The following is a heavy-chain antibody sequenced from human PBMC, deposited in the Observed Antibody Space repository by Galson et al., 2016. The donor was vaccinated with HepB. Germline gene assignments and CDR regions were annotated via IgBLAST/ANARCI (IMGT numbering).Heavy chain of an antibody. Sequence: SLRLSCAGSGFSFSSYGIHWVRQAPGKGLEWVSGISIFGGETFYADSVKGRFTISRDKNENTVHLQMSSLRAEDTAIYYCAKDRDYFRYHHNGMDVWGQGTAVTVAS. CDR1: GFSFSSYG. J-gene: IGHJ6*02. D-gene: IGHD3-10*01. CDR2: ISIFGGET. CDR3: AKDRDYFRYHHNGMDV. V-gene: IGHV3-23*01.